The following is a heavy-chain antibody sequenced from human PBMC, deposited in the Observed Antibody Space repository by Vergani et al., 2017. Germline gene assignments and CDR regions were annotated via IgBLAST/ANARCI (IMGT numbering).Heavy chain of an antibody. CDR1: GFSLSTSGVG. Sequence: QITLKESGPTLVKPTQTLTLTCTFSGFSLSTSGVGVGWIRQPPGKALEWLALLYWNDDKRYSPSLKSRLTITKDTSKNQVVLTMTNMDPVDTATYYCSTKLGGAAGTQVSGDYWGQGTLVTVSS. D-gene: IGHD6-13*01. CDR2: LYWNDDK. J-gene: IGHJ4*02. V-gene: IGHV2-5*01. CDR3: STKLGGAAGTQVSGDY.